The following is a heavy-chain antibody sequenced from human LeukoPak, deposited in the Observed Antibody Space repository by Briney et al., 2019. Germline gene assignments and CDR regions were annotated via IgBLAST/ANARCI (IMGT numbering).Heavy chain of an antibody. D-gene: IGHD3-22*01. Sequence: GASVKVSCKASGYTFTSYGISWVRQAPGQGLEWMGWISAYNGNTNYAQKLQGRVTMTTDTSTSTAYMELRSLRSDDTAVYYCARDRGYYDSSGYPGYWGQGTLVTVSS. J-gene: IGHJ4*02. CDR2: ISAYNGNT. V-gene: IGHV1-18*01. CDR1: GYTFTSYG. CDR3: ARDRGYYDSSGYPGY.